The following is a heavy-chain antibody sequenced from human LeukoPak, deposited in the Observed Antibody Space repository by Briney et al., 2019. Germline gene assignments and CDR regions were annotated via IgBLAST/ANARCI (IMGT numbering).Heavy chain of an antibody. V-gene: IGHV3-74*01. Sequence: GGSLRLSCAASGFTFSSHWMHWVRQVPGKGLMWISRISSDGISTTYADFVRGRFTISRDNAKNTLYLQMNSLRADDTAVYYCVRALSGRDDYWGQGTLVTVSS. J-gene: IGHJ4*02. CDR2: ISSDGIST. D-gene: IGHD2-15*01. CDR1: GFTFSSHW. CDR3: VRALSGRDDY.